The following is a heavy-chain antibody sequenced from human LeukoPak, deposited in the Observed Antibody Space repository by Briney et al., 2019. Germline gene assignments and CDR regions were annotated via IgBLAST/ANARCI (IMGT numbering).Heavy chain of an antibody. J-gene: IGHJ3*02. Sequence: GGSLRLSCAASGFTFSSYIMNWVRQAPGKGLEWLSSISSSSSYIYYADSVKGRFTISRDNAKNSLYLQMNSLRAEDTAVYYCARDRIYYDSRDNAFDIWGQGTMVTVSS. CDR1: GFTFSSYI. D-gene: IGHD3-22*01. CDR3: ARDRIYYDSRDNAFDI. CDR2: ISSSSSYI. V-gene: IGHV3-21*01.